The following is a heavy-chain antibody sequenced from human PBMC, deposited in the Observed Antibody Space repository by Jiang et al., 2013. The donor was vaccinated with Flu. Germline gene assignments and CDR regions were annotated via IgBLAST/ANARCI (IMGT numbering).Heavy chain of an antibody. Sequence: GSGLVKPSGTLSLTCVVSGASISSSNWWSWVRQPPGKGLEWIGEIYHSGSTNFNPSLKSRVTMTLDKSKNHFSLHLSSVTAADTAVYYCARVSYAPGLVFEGFGTYEGGWGQGTLVTVSS. CDR2: IYHSGST. D-gene: IGHD3-10*01. V-gene: IGHV4-4*02. J-gene: IGHJ4*02. CDR3: ARVSYAPGLVFEGFGTYEGG. CDR1: GASISSSNW.